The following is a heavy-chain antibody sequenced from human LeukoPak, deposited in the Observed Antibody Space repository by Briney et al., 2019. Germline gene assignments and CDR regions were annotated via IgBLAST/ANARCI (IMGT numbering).Heavy chain of an antibody. CDR3: ARVQIKRYSGSYYGLGQTEYFDY. CDR1: GFTFSSHA. Sequence: GRSLRLSCAASGFTFSSHAMHWVRQAPGKGLEWVAVISYDGSNKYYADSVKGRFTISRDNSKSTLYLQMNSLRAEDTAVYYCARVQIKRYSGSYYGLGQTEYFDYWGQGTLVTVSS. J-gene: IGHJ4*02. D-gene: IGHD1-26*01. V-gene: IGHV3-30-3*01. CDR2: ISYDGSNK.